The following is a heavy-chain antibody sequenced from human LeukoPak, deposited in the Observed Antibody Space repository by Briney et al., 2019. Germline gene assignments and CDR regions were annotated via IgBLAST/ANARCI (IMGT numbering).Heavy chain of an antibody. CDR1: GFTFSSYA. CDR2: INTNGGST. V-gene: IGHV3-64D*06. J-gene: IGHJ4*02. Sequence: PGGSLRLSCSVSGFTFSSYAMHWVRQAPGKGLQFVSVINTNGGSTYYADSVKGRFTISRDNSQNTLYLQMSSLRVEDTAVYYCVTVVIVSGSYYFDFWGQGTLVTVYS. CDR3: VTVVIVSGSYYFDF. D-gene: IGHD2-21*01.